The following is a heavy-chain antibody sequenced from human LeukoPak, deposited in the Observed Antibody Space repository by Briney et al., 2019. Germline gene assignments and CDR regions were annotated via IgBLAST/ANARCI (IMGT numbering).Heavy chain of an antibody. CDR1: GFTFSDHY. CDR2: TRNKANSYTT. CDR3: ARRRGYSTGLDY. D-gene: IGHD3-3*01. J-gene: IGHJ4*02. V-gene: IGHV3-72*01. Sequence: GGSLRLSCAASGFTFSDHYMDWVRQAPGKGLEWVGRTRNKANSYTTEYAASVKGRFTISRDDSKNSLYLQMNSLKTEDTAVYYCARRRGYSTGLDYWGQGTLVTVSS.